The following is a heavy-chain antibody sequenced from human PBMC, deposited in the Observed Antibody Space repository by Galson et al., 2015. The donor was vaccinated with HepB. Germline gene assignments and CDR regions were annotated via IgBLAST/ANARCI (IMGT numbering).Heavy chain of an antibody. CDR2: INPSDGST. CDR3: ATGTLTDDSKGHFNWFDP. D-gene: IGHD2-21*02. CDR1: GYTFTSYY. Sequence: SVKVSCKASGYTFTSYYMHWVRQAPGQGLEWMGIINPSDGSTSYAQKLQGRVTMTRDTSTSTVYMELSSLRSEDTAVYYCATGTLTDDSKGHFNWFDPWGQGTLVTVSS. V-gene: IGHV1-46*04. J-gene: IGHJ5*02.